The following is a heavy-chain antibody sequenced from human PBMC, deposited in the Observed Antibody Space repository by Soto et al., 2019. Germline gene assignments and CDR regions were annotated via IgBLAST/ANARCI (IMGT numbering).Heavy chain of an antibody. D-gene: IGHD4-17*01. CDR1: VDSVSSNSAA. V-gene: IGHV6-1*01. CDR3: ARDPTTRYGDYTVNAFDI. J-gene: IGHJ3*02. CDR2: TYYRSKWYN. Sequence: SQTLSLTFAVSVDSVSSNSAAWNWIRQSPSRGLEWLGRTYYRSKWYNDYAVSVKSRITINPDTSKNQFSLQLNSVTPEDTAVYYCARDPTTRYGDYTVNAFDIWGQGTMVTVSS.